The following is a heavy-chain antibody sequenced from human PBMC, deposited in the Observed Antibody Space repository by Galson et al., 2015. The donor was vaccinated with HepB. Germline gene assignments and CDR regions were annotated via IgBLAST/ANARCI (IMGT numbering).Heavy chain of an antibody. D-gene: IGHD2/OR15-2a*01. CDR3: ARENSVNRANISNYFDC. Sequence: SVKVSCKASGYTFTTYYMHWVRQAPGQGLEWMGRINPDVAGTTYAQKFQGRVTMTRDTSTSTDYMELSSLGSEDTAVYYCARENSVNRANISNYFDCWGQGTLVTVSS. CDR2: INPDVAGT. J-gene: IGHJ4*02. CDR1: GYTFTTYY. V-gene: IGHV1-46*03.